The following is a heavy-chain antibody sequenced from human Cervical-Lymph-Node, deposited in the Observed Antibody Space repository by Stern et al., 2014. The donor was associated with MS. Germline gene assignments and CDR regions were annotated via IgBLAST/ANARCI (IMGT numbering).Heavy chain of an antibody. CDR1: GFTFSHYG. Sequence: VQLVESGGGVVQPGRSLRLSCAASGFTFSHYGIHWVRQAPGQGLVWVALISYGGTKADYADSVKGRFTISRDNSKNTLYLQMNSLRSEDTAVYYCATESRRYCSSVSCSSMDVWGQGTTVIVSS. J-gene: IGHJ6*02. CDR2: ISYGGTKA. CDR3: ATESRRYCSSVSCSSMDV. V-gene: IGHV3-30*03. D-gene: IGHD2-2*01.